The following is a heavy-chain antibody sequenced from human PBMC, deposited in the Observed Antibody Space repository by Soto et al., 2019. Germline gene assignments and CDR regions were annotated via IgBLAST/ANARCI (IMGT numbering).Heavy chain of an antibody. CDR2: ISGSGGST. CDR3: AKYSGPGLSGWLRPYFDY. V-gene: IGHV3-23*01. D-gene: IGHD6-19*01. CDR1: GFTFSSYA. Sequence: GGSLRLSCAASGFTFSSYAMNWVRQAPGKGLEWVSAISGSGGSTYYADSVKGRFTISRDNSKNTLYLQLNSLRAEDTAVYYCAKYSGPGLSGWLRPYFDYWGQGTLVTAPQ. J-gene: IGHJ4*02.